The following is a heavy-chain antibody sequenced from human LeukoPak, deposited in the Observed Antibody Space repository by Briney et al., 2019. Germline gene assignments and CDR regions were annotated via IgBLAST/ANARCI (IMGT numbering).Heavy chain of an antibody. CDR3: ARLGSGSYNPDY. Sequence: ASMKVSCKASGYTFTGYYMHWVRQAPGQGLEWMGWINPNSGGTNYAQKFQGRVTMTRDTSISTAYMELSRLRSDDTAVYYCARLGSGSYNPDYWGQGTLVTVSS. D-gene: IGHD3-10*01. CDR1: GYTFTGYY. J-gene: IGHJ4*02. CDR2: INPNSGGT. V-gene: IGHV1-2*02.